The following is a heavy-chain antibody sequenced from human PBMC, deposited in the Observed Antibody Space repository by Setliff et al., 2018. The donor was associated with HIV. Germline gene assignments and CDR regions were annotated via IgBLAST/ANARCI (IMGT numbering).Heavy chain of an antibody. CDR2: ISPDNANT. J-gene: IGHJ4*02. CDR1: GYTFTDYF. D-gene: IGHD1-1*01. CDR3: ARQLSNSFDN. V-gene: IGHV1-2*02. Sequence: ASVTVSCKSSGYTFTDYFLHWARQAPGQGLEWMGWISPDNANTRILQRLRGSVTMTRDRSINTAYMEFSGLTSDDTAVYYCARQLSNSFDNWGQGTLVTVSS.